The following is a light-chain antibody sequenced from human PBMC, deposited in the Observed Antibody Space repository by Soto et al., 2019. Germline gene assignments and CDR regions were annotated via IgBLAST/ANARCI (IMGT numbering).Light chain of an antibody. Sequence: EIVLTQSPGTLSLSPGERATLSCRASQSVSSSYLAWYQQKPGQAPRLLIYGASSRATGIQDRFSGSGSGTDLTLTISRVEPEDFAVYYCQQYGSSSWTFGQGTKVEIK. CDR2: GAS. J-gene: IGKJ1*01. V-gene: IGKV3-20*01. CDR1: QSVSSSY. CDR3: QQYGSSSWT.